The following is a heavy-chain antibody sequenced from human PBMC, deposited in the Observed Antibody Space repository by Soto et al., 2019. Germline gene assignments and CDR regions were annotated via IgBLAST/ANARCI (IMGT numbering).Heavy chain of an antibody. V-gene: IGHV4-59*01. CDR1: GDSISSYY. J-gene: IGHJ5*02. Sequence: QVQLQESGPRLVKPSETLSLTCTVSGDSISSYYWSWIRQPPGKGLEWIGYIYYSGSSNYNPSHKRRVTISVDTPKNQFSLKLTSVTAADTAVYYCARGVATIGPWGQGTLVTVSS. CDR2: IYYSGSS. D-gene: IGHD5-12*01. CDR3: ARGVATIGP.